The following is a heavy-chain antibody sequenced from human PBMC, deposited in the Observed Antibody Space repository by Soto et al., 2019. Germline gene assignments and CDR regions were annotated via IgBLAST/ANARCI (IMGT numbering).Heavy chain of an antibody. Sequence: PGESLKISCKGSGYSFTSYWIGWVRQLPGKGLEWMGIIYPGDSDTRYSPSFQGQVTISADKSISTAYLQWSSLKASDTAMYYWARHNSYYYYGMDVWGQGTTVTVSS. CDR3: ARHNSYYYYGMDV. J-gene: IGHJ6*02. CDR2: IYPGDSDT. D-gene: IGHD1-20*01. V-gene: IGHV5-51*01. CDR1: GYSFTSYW.